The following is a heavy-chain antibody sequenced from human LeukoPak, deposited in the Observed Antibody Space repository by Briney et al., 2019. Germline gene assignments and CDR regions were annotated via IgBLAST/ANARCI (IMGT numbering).Heavy chain of an antibody. Sequence: ASVKVPCKASGYTFTGYYTHWVRQAPGQGLEWMGWINPNSGGTNYAQKFQGRVTMTRDTSISTAYMELSRLRSDDTAVYYCARDTAMGSFDYWGQGTLVTVSS. D-gene: IGHD5-18*01. CDR3: ARDTAMGSFDY. V-gene: IGHV1-2*02. CDR2: INPNSGGT. CDR1: GYTFTGYY. J-gene: IGHJ4*02.